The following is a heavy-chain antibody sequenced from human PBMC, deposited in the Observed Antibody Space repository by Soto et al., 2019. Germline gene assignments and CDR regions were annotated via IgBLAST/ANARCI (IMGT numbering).Heavy chain of an antibody. V-gene: IGHV3-23*01. Sequence: GGSLRLSCAASVFTFSSYSMSLVRQSPGKGLEWVSGFRGSGDDGTTYYADSVKGRFTISRDNSKNTLYLQMSSLRAEDTAVYYCAKDTQRWLDYLFEYWGQGTMVTVSS. CDR3: AKDTQRWLDYLFEY. J-gene: IGHJ4*02. CDR1: VFTFSSYS. CDR2: FRGSGDDGTT. D-gene: IGHD6-19*01.